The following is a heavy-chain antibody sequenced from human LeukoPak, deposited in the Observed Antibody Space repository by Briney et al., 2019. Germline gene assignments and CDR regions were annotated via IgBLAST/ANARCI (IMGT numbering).Heavy chain of an antibody. CDR3: ARLADCSSSSCRSFDY. Sequence: RASVKVSCKASGGTFSSYAISWVRQAPGQGLEWMGWINPNSGFTNYAQKFQGRVTMTRDTSISTAYMELSRLRSDDTAVYYCARLADCSSSSCRSFDYWGQGTLVTVSS. D-gene: IGHD2-2*01. CDR1: GGTFSSYA. CDR2: INPNSGFT. J-gene: IGHJ4*02. V-gene: IGHV1-2*02.